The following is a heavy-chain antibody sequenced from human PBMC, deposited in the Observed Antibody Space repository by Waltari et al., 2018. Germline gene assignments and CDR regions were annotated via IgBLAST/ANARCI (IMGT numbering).Heavy chain of an antibody. D-gene: IGHD2-2*02. Sequence: QVNLVESGGGVVPPGGSLRLSCTTSGFPFGNFGMHWVRQAPGKGLEWVALIWFDGSDKFYADSVRGRFTISRDNSARTLYLDMDSLRLDDTAMYYCAKDAFGNTYLDFWGQGTLVTVSS. V-gene: IGHV3-30*02. J-gene: IGHJ4*02. CDR2: IWFDGSDK. CDR3: AKDAFGNTYLDF. CDR1: GFPFGNFG.